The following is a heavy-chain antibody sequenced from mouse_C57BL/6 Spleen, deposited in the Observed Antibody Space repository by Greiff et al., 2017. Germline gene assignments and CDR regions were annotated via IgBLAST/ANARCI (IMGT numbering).Heavy chain of an antibody. CDR2: IDPSDSYT. CDR3: ARGRYYDDEGY. V-gene: IGHV1-59*01. J-gene: IGHJ4*01. D-gene: IGHD2-4*01. Sequence: VQLQQPGAELVRPGTSVKLSCKASGYTFTSYWMHWVKQRPGQGLEWIGVIDPSDSYTNYNQKFKGKATLTVDTSSSTAYMQLSSLTSEDSAVYYCARGRYYDDEGYWGQGTSLTVSS. CDR1: GYTFTSYW.